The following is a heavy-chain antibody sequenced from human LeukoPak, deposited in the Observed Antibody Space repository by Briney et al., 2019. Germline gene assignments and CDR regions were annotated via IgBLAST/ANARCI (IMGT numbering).Heavy chain of an antibody. Sequence: GGSLRLSCAASGFTFSSYWMHWVRQAPGKGLVWVSRINSDGSSTSYADSVKGRFTISRDNAKNTLYLQMNSLRAEDTAVYYCAKSVVVTPVDWFDPCGQGALVAGSS. CDR3: AKSVVVTPVDWFDP. CDR1: GFTFSSYW. V-gene: IGHV3-74*01. D-gene: IGHD2-21*02. J-gene: IGHJ5*02. CDR2: INSDGSST.